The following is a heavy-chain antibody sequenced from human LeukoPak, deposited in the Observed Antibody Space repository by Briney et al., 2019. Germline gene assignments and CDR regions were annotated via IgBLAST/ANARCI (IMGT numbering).Heavy chain of an antibody. V-gene: IGHV4-4*07. CDR2: IYSSGST. D-gene: IGHD1-26*01. Sequence: SETLSLTCTVSGGSISSYYWSRIRQPAGKGLEWIGRIYSSGSTNYKPSLKSRVTMSVDTSKNQFSLKLSSVTAADTAVYYCAKALKVDTFDYWGQGTLVTVSS. CDR1: GGSISSYY. CDR3: AKALKVDTFDY. J-gene: IGHJ4*02.